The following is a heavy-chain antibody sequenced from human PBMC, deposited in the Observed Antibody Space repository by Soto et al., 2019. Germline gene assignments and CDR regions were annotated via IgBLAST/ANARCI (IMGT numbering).Heavy chain of an antibody. V-gene: IGHV3-30*18. CDR3: AKGDIVVVTAHPYYFDY. D-gene: IGHD2-21*02. Sequence: QVQLVESGGGVVQPGRSLRLSCAASGFTFSSYGMHWVRQAPGKGLEWVAVISYDGSNKYYADSVKGRFTISRDNSKNTLYLQMNSLRAEDTAVYYCAKGDIVVVTAHPYYFDYWGQGTLVTVSS. CDR2: ISYDGSNK. CDR1: GFTFSSYG. J-gene: IGHJ4*02.